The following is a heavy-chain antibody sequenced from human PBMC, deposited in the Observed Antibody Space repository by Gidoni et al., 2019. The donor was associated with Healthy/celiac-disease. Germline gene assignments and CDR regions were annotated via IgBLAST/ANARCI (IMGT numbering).Heavy chain of an antibody. CDR1: GFTFSSYA. CDR2: ISCSGGST. D-gene: IGHD6-13*01. V-gene: IGHV3-23*01. CDR3: AKESIRGVKQLVRSYYYYMDV. Sequence: EVQLLESGGGLVQPGGSLSLSCAASGFTFSSYAMSWVRQAPGKGLEWVSAISCSGGSTYYADSVKGRFTISRDNSKNTLYLQMNSLRAEDTAVYYCAKESIRGVKQLVRSYYYYMDVWGKGTTVTVSS. J-gene: IGHJ6*03.